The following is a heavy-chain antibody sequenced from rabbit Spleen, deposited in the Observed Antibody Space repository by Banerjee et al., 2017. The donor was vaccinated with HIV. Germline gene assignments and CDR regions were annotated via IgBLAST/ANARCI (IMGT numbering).Heavy chain of an antibody. CDR1: GFSFGSNDY. Sequence: QSLEESGGGLVKPGGTLTLTCTASGFSFGSNDYMCWVRQAPGKGPEWIACIDVVKSGSTYYASWAKGRFTISKTSATTVTLQMTSLTAADTATYFCARDAAGREDFNLWGPGTLVTVS. CDR3: ARDAAGREDFNL. D-gene: IGHD4-2*01. J-gene: IGHJ4*01. CDR2: IDVVKSGST. V-gene: IGHV1S40*01.